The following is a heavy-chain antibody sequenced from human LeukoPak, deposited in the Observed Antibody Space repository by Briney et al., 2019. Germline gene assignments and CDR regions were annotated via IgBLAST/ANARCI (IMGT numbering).Heavy chain of an antibody. J-gene: IGHJ6*03. V-gene: IGHV1-2*02. CDR1: GYTFTGYY. Sequence: ASVKVSCKASGYTFTGYYMHWVRQAPGQGLEWMGWINPNSGGTNYAQKFQGRVTMTRDTSISTAYMELRSLRSGDTAVYYCARRAVSYYYDSSGRNYYYYYYMDVWGKGTTVTISS. CDR3: ARRAVSYYYDSSGRNYYYYYYMDV. CDR2: INPNSGGT. D-gene: IGHD3-22*01.